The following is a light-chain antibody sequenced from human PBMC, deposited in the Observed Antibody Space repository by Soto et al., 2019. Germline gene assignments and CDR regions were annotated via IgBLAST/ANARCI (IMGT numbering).Light chain of an antibody. J-gene: IGKJ5*01. CDR3: HQFRSLPIT. Sequence: NGLTQSQGTLAVSPGDRATLSCRASHSVTRYVSWCQQKPGQAPRLLISDASGRATGIPDRFSGSGSETDFRLTIIRLEPEDFAVYFCHQFRSLPITSGQGHDWRL. V-gene: IGKV3-20*01. CDR2: DAS. CDR1: HSVTRY.